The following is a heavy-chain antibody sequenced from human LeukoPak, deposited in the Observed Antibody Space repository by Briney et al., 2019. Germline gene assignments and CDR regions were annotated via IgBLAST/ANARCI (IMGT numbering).Heavy chain of an antibody. CDR1: GGSFSGYY. Sequence: TASETLSLTCAVYGGSFSGYYWSWIRQPPGKGLEWIGEINHSGSTNYNPSLKSRVTISVDTSKNQFSLKLSSGTAADTAVYYCASTYYDFWSGYRNQYYYYGMDVWGQGTTVTVSS. V-gene: IGHV4-34*01. J-gene: IGHJ6*02. CDR3: ASTYYDFWSGYRNQYYYYGMDV. D-gene: IGHD3-3*01. CDR2: INHSGST.